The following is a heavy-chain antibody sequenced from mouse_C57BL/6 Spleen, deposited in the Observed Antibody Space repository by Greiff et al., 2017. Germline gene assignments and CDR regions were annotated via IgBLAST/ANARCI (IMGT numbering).Heavy chain of an antibody. CDR1: GYSITSGYY. D-gene: IGHD2-1*01. J-gene: IGHJ2*01. V-gene: IGHV3-6*01. Sequence: EVKLQESGPGLVKPSQSLSLTCSVTGYSITSGYYWNWIRQFPGNKLEWMGYISYDGSNNYNPSLKNRISITRDTSKNQFFLKLNSVTTEDTATYYCARDCGNYDFDYWGQGTTLTVSS. CDR3: ARDCGNYDFDY. CDR2: ISYDGSN.